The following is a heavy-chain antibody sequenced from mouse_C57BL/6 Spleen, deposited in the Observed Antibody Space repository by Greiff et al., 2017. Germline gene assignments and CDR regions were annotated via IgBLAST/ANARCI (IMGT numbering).Heavy chain of an antibody. Sequence: DVMLVESGGGLVKPGGSLKLSCAASGFTFSSYAMSWVRQTPEKRLEWVATISDGGSYTYYPDNVKGRFTISRDNAKNNLYLQMSHLKSEDTAMYYCARGDSTYAMDYWGQGTSVTVSS. CDR1: GFTFSSYA. J-gene: IGHJ4*01. D-gene: IGHD2-5*01. CDR2: ISDGGSYT. CDR3: ARGDSTYAMDY. V-gene: IGHV5-4*03.